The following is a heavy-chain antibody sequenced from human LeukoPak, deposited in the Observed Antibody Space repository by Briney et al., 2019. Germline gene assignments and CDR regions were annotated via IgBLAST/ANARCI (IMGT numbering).Heavy chain of an antibody. CDR1: GFNFIDYD. J-gene: IGHJ4*02. V-gene: IGHV3-13*01. Sequence: GGSLRLSCVASGFNFIDYDMHWVRQVIGKGLEWVSAIGIRGYTHYSGSVKGRFTISRENAESSLYLQMNSLRAEDTAVYYCARGGIQVSGIDEFDYWGQGTLVTVSS. CDR3: ARGGIQVSGIDEFDY. CDR2: IGIRGYT. D-gene: IGHD6-19*01.